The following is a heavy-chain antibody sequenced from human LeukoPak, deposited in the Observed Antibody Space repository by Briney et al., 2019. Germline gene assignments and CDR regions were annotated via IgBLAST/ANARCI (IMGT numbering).Heavy chain of an antibody. CDR3: ARIYGSGSYDAFDI. CDR1: GFTVSSNY. D-gene: IGHD3-10*01. J-gene: IGHJ3*02. CDR2: IYSGGST. Sequence: QPGGSLRLSCAASGFTVSSNYMSWVRQAPGKGLEWVSVIYSGGSTYYADSVKGRFTISRDNSKNTLYLQMNSLRAEDTAVYYCARIYGSGSYDAFDIWGQGTMVTVSS. V-gene: IGHV3-66*01.